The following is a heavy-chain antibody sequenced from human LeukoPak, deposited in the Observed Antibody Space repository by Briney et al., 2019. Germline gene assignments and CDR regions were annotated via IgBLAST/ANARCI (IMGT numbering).Heavy chain of an antibody. D-gene: IGHD6-13*01. J-gene: IGHJ4*02. CDR1: GLTFSNAW. V-gene: IGHV3-15*01. CDR2: IKSKSDGGTT. Sequence: GGSLRLSCAASGLTFSNAWMSWVRQAPGKGLEWVGRIKSKSDGGTTDYGAPVKGRFTISRDDSKNTLYLQMNSLKTEDTAVYYCCTDDPRWSHWGQGTLVTVSS. CDR3: CTDDPRWSH.